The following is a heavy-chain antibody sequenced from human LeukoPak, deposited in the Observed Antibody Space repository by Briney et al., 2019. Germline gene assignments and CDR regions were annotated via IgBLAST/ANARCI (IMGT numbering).Heavy chain of an antibody. J-gene: IGHJ5*02. CDR3: ASGPSKDIVVVPAAIYNWFDP. Sequence: ASVKVSCKASGGTFSSYAISWVRQAPGQGLEWMGGIIPIFGTANYAQKFQGRVTITADESTSTAYMELSSLRSEDTAVHYCASGPSKDIVVVPAAIYNWFDPWGQGTLVTVSS. CDR1: GGTFSSYA. V-gene: IGHV1-69*01. D-gene: IGHD2-2*02. CDR2: IIPIFGTA.